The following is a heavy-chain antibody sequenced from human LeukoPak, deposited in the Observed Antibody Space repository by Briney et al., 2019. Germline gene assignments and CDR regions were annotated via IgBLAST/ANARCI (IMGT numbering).Heavy chain of an antibody. D-gene: IGHD2-15*01. J-gene: IGHJ6*03. CDR2: IILIFGTA. CDR3: ARSGGSGRGNYMDV. CDR1: GGTFSSYA. V-gene: IGHV1-69*05. Sequence: SLKVSCKASGGTFSSYAISWVRQAPGQGLEWMGGIILIFGTANYAQKFQGRVTITTDESTSTAYMELSSLRSEDTAVYYCARSGGSGRGNYMDVWGKGTTVTVSS.